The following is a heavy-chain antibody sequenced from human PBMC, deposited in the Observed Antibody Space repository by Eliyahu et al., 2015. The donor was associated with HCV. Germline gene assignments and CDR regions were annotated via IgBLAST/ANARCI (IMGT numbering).Heavy chain of an antibody. CDR3: ASGGGGIAVTGTGGWFDP. Sequence: QVQLQESGPGLVKPSXTLSLSCTVSXXSXTTYYXSXIRQPPGKGLEWXGYIHYSGSTNYNPSLKXRVSISVDTSKNQFSLKLTSVTAADTAMYYCASGGGGIAVTGTGGWFDPWGQGTLVTVSS. CDR1: XXSXTTYY. J-gene: IGHJ5*02. V-gene: IGHV4-59*01. CDR2: IHYSGST. D-gene: IGHD6-19*01.